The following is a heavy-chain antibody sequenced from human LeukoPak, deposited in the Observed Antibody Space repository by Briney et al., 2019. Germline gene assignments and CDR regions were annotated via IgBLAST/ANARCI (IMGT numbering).Heavy chain of an antibody. D-gene: IGHD1-1*01. CDR1: GFSFKNYA. CDR3: AKASWASNADAVW. J-gene: IGHJ4*02. CDR2: LRGDGET. V-gene: IGHV3-23*01. Sequence: GGSLRLSCAASGFSFKNYAVSWVRQAPARGPEWVSSLRGDGETFYADSVKGRFTLSRDDSRNTVYLQLNNLRVEDTAIYYCAKASWASNADAVWWGQGTQVTVSS.